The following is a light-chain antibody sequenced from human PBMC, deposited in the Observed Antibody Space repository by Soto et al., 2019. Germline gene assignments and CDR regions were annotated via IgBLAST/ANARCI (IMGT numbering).Light chain of an antibody. V-gene: IGLV1-47*02. CDR2: TDN. CDR1: SSNIGNNY. CDR3: AAWDGSLSGWV. J-gene: IGLJ3*02. Sequence: SVLTQPPSASGTPGQRVTIPCPGSSSNIGNNYVYWYHQLPGTAPKLLIYTDNQRPSGVPDRFSGSKSGTSASLAISGLRSEDAADYYCAAWDGSLSGWVFGGGTKVTVL.